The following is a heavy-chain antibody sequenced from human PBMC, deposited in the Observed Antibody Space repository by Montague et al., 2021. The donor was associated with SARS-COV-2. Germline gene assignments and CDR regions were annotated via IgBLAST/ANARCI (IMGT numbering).Heavy chain of an antibody. Sequence: SLRLSCAASGFTFSSFAMTWVRQAPGKGLEWVSAIIGSGSNKYYADSVKGRFTISRDNAKNSLYLQMNNLRAEDTAVYYCARDPKVVDYRYLDLWGKGTLVTVSS. CDR1: GFTFSSFA. V-gene: IGHV3-21*04. J-gene: IGHJ1*01. CDR2: IIGSGSNK. D-gene: IGHD4-23*01. CDR3: ARDPKVVDYRYLDL.